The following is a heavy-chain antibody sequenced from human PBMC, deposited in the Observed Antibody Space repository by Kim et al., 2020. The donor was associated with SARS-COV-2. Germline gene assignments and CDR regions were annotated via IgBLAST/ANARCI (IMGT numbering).Heavy chain of an antibody. CDR1: GFTFSSYS. D-gene: IGHD3-10*01. V-gene: IGHV3-21*01. Sequence: GGSLRLSCAASGFTFSSYSMNWVRQAPGKGLEWVSSISSSSSYIYYADSVKGRFTISRDNAKNSLYLQMNSLRAEDTAVYYCAISLGMNTEVWFGGEDTFDIWGQGTMVTVSS. CDR2: ISSSSSYI. J-gene: IGHJ3*02. CDR3: AISLGMNTEVWFGGEDTFDI.